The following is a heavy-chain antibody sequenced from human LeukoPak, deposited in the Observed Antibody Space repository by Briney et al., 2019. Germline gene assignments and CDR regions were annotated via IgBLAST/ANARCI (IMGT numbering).Heavy chain of an antibody. CDR2: FETEDGEP. D-gene: IGHD2-15*01. CDR3: ASGNEVTLDGFAI. V-gene: IGHV1-24*01. Sequence: ASVKVSCKVSGYSLSEISVHWIRQVPGRGLEWMGSFETEDGEPLYAQKFQGRVTMTEDTSTDTAYMELSSLRSEDTAMYYCASGNEVTLDGFAIWGQGTMVTVFS. CDR1: GYSLSEIS. J-gene: IGHJ3*02.